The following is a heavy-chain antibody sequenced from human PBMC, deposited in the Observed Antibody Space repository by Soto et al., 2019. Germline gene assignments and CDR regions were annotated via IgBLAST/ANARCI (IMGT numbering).Heavy chain of an antibody. J-gene: IGHJ4*02. CDR1: GYTFTSYX. V-gene: IGHV1-3*01. D-gene: IGHD1-26*01. CDR3: XXXXXXXXXIGY. Sequence: QVQLVQSGAEVKKPGASVKVSCKASGYTFTSYXXXXXXXXXXXXVGWVVSINAENGNTKYSQKFQGRVTITRDTXXXXXXXXXXXXXXXXXXXXXXXXXXXXXXXIGYWGQGTLVTVSS. CDR2: INAENGNT.